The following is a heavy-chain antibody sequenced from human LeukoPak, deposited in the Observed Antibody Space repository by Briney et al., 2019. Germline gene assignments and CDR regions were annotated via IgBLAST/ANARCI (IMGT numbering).Heavy chain of an antibody. CDR3: ATYRQVLLPFES. CDR1: GFTFSSYW. Sequence: PGGSLRLSCAASGFTFSSYWMHWVRHAPGKGLVWVSRINSDGSSTSYADSVKGRFTISRDNAKNTLYLQMNSLRAEDTATYYCATYRQVLLPFESWGQGTLVTVSS. J-gene: IGHJ4*02. V-gene: IGHV3-74*01. D-gene: IGHD5-18*01. CDR2: INSDGSST.